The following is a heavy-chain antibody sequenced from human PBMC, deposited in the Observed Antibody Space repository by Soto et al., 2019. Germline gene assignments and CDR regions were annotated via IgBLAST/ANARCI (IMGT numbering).Heavy chain of an antibody. CDR1: GFTVSSNY. CDR3: ARGYSSSWHHFDY. CDR2: IYSGGST. V-gene: IGHV3-53*04. Sequence: EVQLVESGGGLVQPGGSLRLSCAASGFTVSSNYMSWVRQAPGKGLEWVSVIYSGGSTYYADSVKGRFTISRHNSQNTLYLQMNSLRAEDTAVYYCARGYSSSWHHFDYWGQGTLVTVAS. J-gene: IGHJ4*02. D-gene: IGHD6-13*01.